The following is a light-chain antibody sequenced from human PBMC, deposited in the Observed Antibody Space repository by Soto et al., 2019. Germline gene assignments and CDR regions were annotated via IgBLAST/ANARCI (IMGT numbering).Light chain of an antibody. CDR2: GAS. CDR1: QSVSSSN. J-gene: IGKJ2*01. Sequence: EIVLTQSPGTLSLSPGDRATLYCRASQSVSSSNLAWYQQKRGQSPRLLIYGASSRATGIPDRFSGSGSGTDFTLTITRLEPGDFAVYYCQQYDSSPRTFGQGTKVDIK. CDR3: QQYDSSPRT. V-gene: IGKV3-20*01.